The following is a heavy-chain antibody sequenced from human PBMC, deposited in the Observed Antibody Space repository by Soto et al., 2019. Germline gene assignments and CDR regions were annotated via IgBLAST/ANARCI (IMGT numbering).Heavy chain of an antibody. D-gene: IGHD3-10*01. J-gene: IGHJ4*02. Sequence: GSLRLSCAASGFTFSNYTMHWVRQAPGKGLEWVALISYDEIDKYFADAVKGRFTISRDNSKNTLYLQMDSLRAEDTAVYYCAGRSGSSDYWGRGTLVAVSS. CDR1: GFTFSNYT. CDR3: AGRSGSSDY. V-gene: IGHV3-30*04. CDR2: ISYDEIDK.